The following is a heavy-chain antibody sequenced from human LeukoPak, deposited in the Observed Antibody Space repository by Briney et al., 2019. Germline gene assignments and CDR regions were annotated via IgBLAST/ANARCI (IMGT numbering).Heavy chain of an antibody. CDR1: EFTFRSYA. Sequence: GGSLRLSCAASEFTFRSYAMSWVRQAPGKRLEWVSTISGSGDSKYYEDSVKGRFTISRDNSKNTLYLQMNSLSAEDTAVYYCAKALSRPQDYYYYGMDVWGQGTTVTVSS. CDR3: AKALSRPQDYYYYGMDV. V-gene: IGHV3-23*01. CDR2: ISGSGDSK. J-gene: IGHJ6*02. D-gene: IGHD6-6*01.